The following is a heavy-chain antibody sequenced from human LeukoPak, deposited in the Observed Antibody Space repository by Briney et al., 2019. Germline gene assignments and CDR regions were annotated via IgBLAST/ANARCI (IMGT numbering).Heavy chain of an antibody. J-gene: IGHJ6*04. Sequence: ASVKVSCKASGYTFTGYYMHWVRQAPGQGLEWMGWINPNSGGTNYAQKLQGRVTMTTDTSTSTAYMELRSLRSDVTAVYYCARDPNGALGYYDFWSGYPGTQMDVWGKGTTVTVSS. CDR2: INPNSGGT. CDR3: ARDPNGALGYYDFWSGYPGTQMDV. CDR1: GYTFTGYY. D-gene: IGHD3-3*01. V-gene: IGHV1-2*02.